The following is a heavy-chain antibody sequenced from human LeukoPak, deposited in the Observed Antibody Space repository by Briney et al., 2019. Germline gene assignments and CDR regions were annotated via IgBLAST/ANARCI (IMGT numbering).Heavy chain of an antibody. J-gene: IGHJ6*03. V-gene: IGHV4-59*01. Sequence: SETLSLTCTVSGGFISSYYWTWIRQPPGKGLEWIGYIYYSGSTNYNPSLKSRVTISVDTSKNQFSLKLSSVTAADTAVYYCAREEYYDSSGYQTDYYYYYMDVWGKGTTVTVSS. D-gene: IGHD3-22*01. CDR1: GGFISSYY. CDR2: IYYSGST. CDR3: AREEYYDSSGYQTDYYYYYMDV.